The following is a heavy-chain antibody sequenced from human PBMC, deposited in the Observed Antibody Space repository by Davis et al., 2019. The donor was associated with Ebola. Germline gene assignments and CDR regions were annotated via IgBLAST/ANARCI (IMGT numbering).Heavy chain of an antibody. CDR2: ISGFNTNT. V-gene: IGHV1-18*04. CDR3: ARAPNYDVLTGTSSYYFDY. Sequence: ASVKVSCKSSGYTFTSYGLVWVGEDHGLGLEWMGWISGFNTNTNFAQKFQGRVTVSKDTSTNPAYMDLRSLTSDDTAIYYCARAPNYDVLTGTSSYYFDYWGQGTLVTVSS. J-gene: IGHJ4*02. CDR1: GYTFTSYG. D-gene: IGHD3-9*01.